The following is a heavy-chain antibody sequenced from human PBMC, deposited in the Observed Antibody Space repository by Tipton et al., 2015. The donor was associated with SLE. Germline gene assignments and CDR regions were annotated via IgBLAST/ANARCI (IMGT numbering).Heavy chain of an antibody. V-gene: IGHV3-9*01. CDR1: GFTFDDYA. Sequence: SLRLSCAASGFTFDDYAMHWVRQAPGKGLEWVSGIHWNGDTRHYADSVKGRFTISRDNAKNSLYLLMNTLRDDDTALYFCAKDDPFEMWGQGTMVTVSS. J-gene: IGHJ3*02. CDR3: AKDDPFEM. CDR2: IHWNGDTR.